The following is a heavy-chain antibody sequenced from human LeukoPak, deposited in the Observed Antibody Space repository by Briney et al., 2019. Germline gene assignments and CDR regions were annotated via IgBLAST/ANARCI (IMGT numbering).Heavy chain of an antibody. V-gene: IGHV4-30-4*01. CDR3: ARGDYTVLAGSPFDL. J-gene: IGHJ4*02. CDR2: IFFTGST. CDR1: GDAITSGDEY. Sequence: SETLSLTCSVWGDAITSGDEYWNWIRQSPGKGLQWIGYIFFTGSTYYNPSLGSRFTISLDAPKNQFSLRLNSVTAADTAVYYCARGDYTVLAGSPFDLWGRGTLVTVSS. D-gene: IGHD6-19*01.